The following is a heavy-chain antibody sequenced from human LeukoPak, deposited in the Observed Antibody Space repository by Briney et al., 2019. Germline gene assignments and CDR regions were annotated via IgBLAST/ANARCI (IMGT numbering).Heavy chain of an antibody. V-gene: IGHV1-69*06. D-gene: IGHD2-21*02. CDR3: ARAEYCGGDCYLGYFDL. CDR2: IIPIFGTA. Sequence: GASVKVSCKASRGTFSSYAISWVRRAPGQGLEWMGGIIPIFGTANYAQKFQGRVTITADKSTSTAYMELSSLRSEDTAVYYCARAEYCGGDCYLGYFDLWGRGTLVTVSS. CDR1: RGTFSSYA. J-gene: IGHJ2*01.